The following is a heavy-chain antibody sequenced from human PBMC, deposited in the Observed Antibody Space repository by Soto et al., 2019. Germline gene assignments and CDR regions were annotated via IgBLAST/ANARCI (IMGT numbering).Heavy chain of an antibody. CDR2: IYYRGNT. V-gene: IGHV4-31*03. J-gene: IGHJ5*01. Sequence: QVQLQESGPGLVKPSETLSLTCTVSGGSISSGGYYWSWIRQHPGKGLEWIGSIYYRGNTYYNPSLNSRSPISVDTSKNQFSLKLNSVTAADPAVYYCARGETDYWFDSWGQGTLVKVSS. D-gene: IGHD3-10*01. CDR1: GGSISSGGYY. CDR3: ARGETDYWFDS.